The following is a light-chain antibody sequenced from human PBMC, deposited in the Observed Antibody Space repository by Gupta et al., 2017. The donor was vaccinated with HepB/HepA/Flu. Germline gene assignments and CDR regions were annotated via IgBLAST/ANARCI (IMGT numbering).Light chain of an antibody. J-gene: IGLJ3*02. CDR1: TSNIVNNA. V-gene: IGLV1-36*01. CDR2: YDD. Sequence: QSVLTQPPSVSEAPRQRVTISCSGSTSNIVNNAVSLYQQLPGKAPKLLIYYDDLLPSGVSDRFSGSKSGTSASLATSGLQSEDEADYYCAAWDDSLKGWVFGGGTKLTVL. CDR3: AAWDDSLKGWV.